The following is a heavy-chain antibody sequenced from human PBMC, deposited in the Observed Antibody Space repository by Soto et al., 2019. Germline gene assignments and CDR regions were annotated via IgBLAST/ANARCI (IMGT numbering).Heavy chain of an antibody. V-gene: IGHV3-7*01. D-gene: IGHD6-13*01. CDR3: ARALAAAGSF. J-gene: IGHJ4*02. CDR1: GFTFDIYW. Sequence: EVRLVESGGGLVQPGGSLRLSCVASGFTFDIYWMHWVRQAPGKGLEWVANMKQDGSEKYYVDSVKGRFTISRDNAKNSLYLQMNSLRVEDTAVYYCARALAAAGSFWGQGTLVTVSS. CDR2: MKQDGSEK.